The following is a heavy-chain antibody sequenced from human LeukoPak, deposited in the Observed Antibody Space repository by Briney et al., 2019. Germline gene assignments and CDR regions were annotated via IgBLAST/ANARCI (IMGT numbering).Heavy chain of an antibody. D-gene: IGHD6-25*01. CDR2: ITGSGAGT. CDR3: ARRLPRSPPGY. J-gene: IGHJ4*02. Sequence: GGSLRLSCAASGFTFSNYALIWVRQAPERGLQWVSAITGSGAGTYYEDSVKGRFTISRDNSKDTLYLQMNSLRAEDTAVYYCARRLPRSPPGYWGQGTLVTVSS. V-gene: IGHV3-23*01. CDR1: GFTFSNYA.